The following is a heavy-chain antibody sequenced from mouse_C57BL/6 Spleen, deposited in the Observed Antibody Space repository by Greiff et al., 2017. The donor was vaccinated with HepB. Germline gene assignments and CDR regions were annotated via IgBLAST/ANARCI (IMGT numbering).Heavy chain of an antibody. J-gene: IGHJ2*01. CDR3: ARAGSSYLYYFDY. D-gene: IGHD1-1*01. V-gene: IGHV1-59*01. CDR2: IDPSDSYT. CDR1: GYTFTSYW. Sequence: VQLQQSGAELVRPGTSVKLSCKASGYTFTSYWMHWVKQRPGQGLEWIGVIDPSDSYTNYNQKFQGKATLTVDTSSSTAYLQLSSLTSEDSAVYYCARAGSSYLYYFDYWGQGTTLTVSS.